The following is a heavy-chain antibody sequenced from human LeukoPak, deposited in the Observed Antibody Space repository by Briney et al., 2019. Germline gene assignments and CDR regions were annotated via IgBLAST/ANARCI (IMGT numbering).Heavy chain of an antibody. CDR2: ISAYNGNT. J-gene: IGHJ6*03. Sequence: GASVKVSCKASGYTFTSYGISWARQAPGQGLEWMGWISAYNGNTNYAQKLQGRVTMTTDTSTSTAYMELRSLRSDDTAVYYCARAGSYDFWSGYFDYYYYYMDVWGKGATVTVSS. V-gene: IGHV1-18*01. CDR3: ARAGSYDFWSGYFDYYYYYMDV. CDR1: GYTFTSYG. D-gene: IGHD3-3*01.